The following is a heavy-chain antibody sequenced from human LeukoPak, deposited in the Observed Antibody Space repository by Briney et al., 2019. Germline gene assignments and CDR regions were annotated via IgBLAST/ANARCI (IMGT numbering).Heavy chain of an antibody. V-gene: IGHV3-7*01. Sequence: PGGSLRLSCAASGFTFSSYSMNWVRQAPGKGLEWVANIKQDGSEKYYVDSVKGRFTISRDNAKNSLYLQMNSLRAEDTAVYYCARESAAHFDYWGQGTLVTVSS. CDR3: ARESAAHFDY. CDR2: IKQDGSEK. J-gene: IGHJ4*02. D-gene: IGHD6-25*01. CDR1: GFTFSSYS.